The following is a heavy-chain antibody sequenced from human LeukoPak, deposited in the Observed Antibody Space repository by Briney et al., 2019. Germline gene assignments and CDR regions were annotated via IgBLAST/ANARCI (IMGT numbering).Heavy chain of an antibody. CDR1: GFTFSSYW. V-gene: IGHV3-7*03. Sequence: GGSLRLSCVASGFTFSSYWMGWVRQAPGKGLEWVANIKQDGSQKYYVDSVKGRFTISRDNAKNSLSLQMNSLRAEDTAVYYCAKVFYGGYGYFQHWGQGTLVTVSS. CDR3: AKVFYGGYGYFQH. CDR2: IKQDGSQK. J-gene: IGHJ1*01. D-gene: IGHD4-17*01.